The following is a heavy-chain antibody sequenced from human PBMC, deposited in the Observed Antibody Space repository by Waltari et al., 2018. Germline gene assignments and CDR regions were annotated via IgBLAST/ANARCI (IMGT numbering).Heavy chain of an antibody. V-gene: IGHV1-2*02. CDR2: IDPNNGGT. Sequence: QVQLVQSGAEVKKPGASVKVSCKASGYTFPGYYLHWVRQAPGQGLEWMGWIDPNNGGTNYAQKFQGRVTMTRDTSISTAYMELSRLRSDDTAVYYCARDPSNRYYFDYWGQGTLVTVSS. J-gene: IGHJ4*02. D-gene: IGHD2-2*01. CDR1: GYTFPGYY. CDR3: ARDPSNRYYFDY.